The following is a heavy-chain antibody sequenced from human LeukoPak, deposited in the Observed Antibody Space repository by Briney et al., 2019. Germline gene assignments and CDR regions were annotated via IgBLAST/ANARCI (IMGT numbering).Heavy chain of an antibody. J-gene: IGHJ3*02. Sequence: ASVKVSCKASGYTFTGYYMHWVRQAPGQGLEWMGWINPNSGGTNYAQQFQGRVTMTRTTSISTAYLELSRLGSDDTAVYYCARDRAREGITIFGVVKNAFDIWGQGTMVTVSS. CDR2: INPNSGGT. V-gene: IGHV1-2*02. CDR3: ARDRAREGITIFGVVKNAFDI. CDR1: GYTFTGYY. D-gene: IGHD3-3*01.